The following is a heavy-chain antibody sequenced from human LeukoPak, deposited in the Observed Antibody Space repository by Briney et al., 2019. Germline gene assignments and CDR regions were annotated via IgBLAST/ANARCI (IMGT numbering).Heavy chain of an antibody. V-gene: IGHV3-23*01. CDR3: AKRDVLLWFGELLSADY. CDR2: ISGSGGST. Sequence: GGSLRLSCAASGFTFSNYAMSWVRQAPGKGLEWVSTISGSGGSTYYADSVKGRFTISRDNSKNTLYLQMNSLRAEDTAVYYCAKRDVLLWFGELLSADYWGQGTLVTVSS. J-gene: IGHJ4*02. CDR1: GFTFSNYA. D-gene: IGHD3-10*01.